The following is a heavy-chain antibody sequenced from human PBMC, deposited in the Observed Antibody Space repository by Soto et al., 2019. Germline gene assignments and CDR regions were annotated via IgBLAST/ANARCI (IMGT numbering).Heavy chain of an antibody. CDR2: IYPGDSDT. Sequence: ESLKISCKGSGYSFTSYWIGWVRQMPGKGLEWMGIIYPGDSDTRYSPSFKGQVTISADKSTSTAYLQWSSLKASDTAMYYCARHSTYYYDSSGSIDAFDIWGQGTMVTVSS. J-gene: IGHJ3*02. CDR1: GYSFTSYW. D-gene: IGHD3-22*01. V-gene: IGHV5-51*01. CDR3: ARHSTYYYDSSGSIDAFDI.